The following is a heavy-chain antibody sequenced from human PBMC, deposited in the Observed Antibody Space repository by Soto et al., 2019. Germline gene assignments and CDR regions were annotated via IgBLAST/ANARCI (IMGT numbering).Heavy chain of an antibody. Sequence: NPSETLSLTCTVSGGSISSGGYYWSWIRQHPGKGLEWIGYIYYSGSTYYNPSLKSRVTISVDTSKNQFSLKLSSVTAADTAVYYCARSPLDYGDYEGYYYYGMDVWGQGTTVTVSS. V-gene: IGHV4-31*03. J-gene: IGHJ6*02. CDR3: ARSPLDYGDYEGYYYYGMDV. D-gene: IGHD4-17*01. CDR1: GGSISSGGYY. CDR2: IYYSGST.